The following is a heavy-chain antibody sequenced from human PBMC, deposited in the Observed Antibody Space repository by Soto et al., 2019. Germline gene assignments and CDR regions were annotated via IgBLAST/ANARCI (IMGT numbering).Heavy chain of an antibody. D-gene: IGHD3-10*01. CDR2: IYYSGST. CDR1: GGSISSGDYY. V-gene: IGHV4-30-4*01. Sequence: QVQLQESGPGLVKPSQTLSLTCTVSGGSISSGDYYWSWIRQPPGKGLEWIGYIYYSGSTYYNPSLKSRVTISVDTSKNQFSLKLSSVTAEDTAVYYCAGVGGFGATTIDYWGQGTLVTVSS. J-gene: IGHJ4*02. CDR3: AGVGGFGATTIDY.